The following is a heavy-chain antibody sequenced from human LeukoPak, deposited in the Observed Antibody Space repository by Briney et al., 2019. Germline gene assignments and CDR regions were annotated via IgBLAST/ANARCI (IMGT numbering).Heavy chain of an antibody. CDR1: GYTFTSYY. V-gene: IGHV1-46*01. J-gene: IGHJ4*02. Sequence: GASVKVSCKASGYTFTSYYMRWVRQAPGQGLEWMGIINPSGGSTSYAQKFQGRVTMTRDTSTSTVYMELSSLRSEDTAVYYCARARPSYGDYVEYFDYWGQGTLVTVSS. CDR2: INPSGGST. CDR3: ARARPSYGDYVEYFDY. D-gene: IGHD4-17*01.